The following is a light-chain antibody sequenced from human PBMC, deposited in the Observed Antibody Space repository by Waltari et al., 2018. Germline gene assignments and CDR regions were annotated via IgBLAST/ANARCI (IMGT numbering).Light chain of an antibody. CDR3: QQRSSWPWT. CDR1: QSVRTY. CDR2: DAS. V-gene: IGKV3-11*01. Sequence: DIVLTQSPATLSLSPGERASLSCRASQSVRTYLAWYQQKSGQAPRLLIYDASNRDNDIPARFSGSGSGTDFTLTISSLESEDFAVYYCQQRSSWPWTFGQGTKVEVK. J-gene: IGKJ1*01.